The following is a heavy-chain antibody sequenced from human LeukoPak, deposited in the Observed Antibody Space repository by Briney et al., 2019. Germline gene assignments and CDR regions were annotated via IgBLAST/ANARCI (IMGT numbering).Heavy chain of an antibody. J-gene: IGHJ4*02. Sequence: PSETLSLTRTLPSDSTRSYLRACIRAPAGKEGEWVGRIYTTGDADYHPSLKSRVTMYVDTSKNQFSLNLRSVTTADTAFYYCASDGYTNSWTHLDDWGKVILVS. CDR3: ASDGYTNSWTHLDD. CDR1: SDSTRSYL. D-gene: IGHD3/OR15-3a*01. CDR2: IYTTGDA. V-gene: IGHV4-4*07.